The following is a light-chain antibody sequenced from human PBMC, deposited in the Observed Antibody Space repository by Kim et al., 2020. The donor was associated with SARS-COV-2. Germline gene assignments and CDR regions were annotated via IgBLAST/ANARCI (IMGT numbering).Light chain of an antibody. J-gene: IGKJ4*01. CDR2: DAS. V-gene: IGKV3-20*01. CDR1: QSVTSSY. CDR3: QQYSSSRGT. Sequence: PPGEGAAPSCRASQSVTSSYLAWYQHKPGQAPRLLIYDASSRATGIADRFSGSGSGTDFTLTISRLEPEDYAVYYCQQYSSSRGTFGGGTKVDIK.